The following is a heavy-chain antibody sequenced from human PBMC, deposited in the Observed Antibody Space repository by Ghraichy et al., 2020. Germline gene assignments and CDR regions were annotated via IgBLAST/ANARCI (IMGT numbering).Heavy chain of an antibody. J-gene: IGHJ4*02. CDR1: AFSFSNFA. V-gene: IGHV3-23*01. CDR3: VTTDSGRHDY. D-gene: IGHD3-10*01. CDR2: ISKTGDSA. Sequence: GGSLRLSCAASAFSFSNFAMSWVRQAPGKGLEWVSGISKTGDSAYYADSVKGRFTISRDNSKNTLFMQTNSLRVEDTALYYCVTTDSGRHDYWGQGTLVTVSS.